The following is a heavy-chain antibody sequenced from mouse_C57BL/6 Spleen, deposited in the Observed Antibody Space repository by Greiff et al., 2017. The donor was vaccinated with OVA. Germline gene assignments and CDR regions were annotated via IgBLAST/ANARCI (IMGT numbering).Heavy chain of an antibody. J-gene: IGHJ2*01. CDR3: ASSGVWSLDY. Sequence: QVQLQQSGPELVKPGASVKISCKASGYAFSSSWMNWVKQRPGKGLEWIGRIYPGDGDTNYNGKFKGKATLTADKASNTPYMQLSSLTSEDTAVYFCASSGVWSLDYWGQGTTLTVSS. CDR1: GYAFSSSW. D-gene: IGHD2-10*02. V-gene: IGHV1-82*01. CDR2: IYPGDGDT.